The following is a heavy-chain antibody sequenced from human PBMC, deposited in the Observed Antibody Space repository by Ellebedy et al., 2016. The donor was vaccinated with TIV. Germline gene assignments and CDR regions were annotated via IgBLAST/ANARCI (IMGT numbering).Heavy chain of an antibody. CDR3: VRHAQRTATTSYLDT. Sequence: GESLKISXQASGYRFTSYWIGWVRQMPGKGLEWVGIVYPGDSDIRYGPSVEGQVTISVDTSINTASLQWSSLRASDTAIYYCVRHAQRTATTSYLDTWGQGTLVTVSS. CDR1: GYRFTSYW. D-gene: IGHD4-17*01. J-gene: IGHJ5*01. CDR2: VYPGDSDI. V-gene: IGHV5-51*01.